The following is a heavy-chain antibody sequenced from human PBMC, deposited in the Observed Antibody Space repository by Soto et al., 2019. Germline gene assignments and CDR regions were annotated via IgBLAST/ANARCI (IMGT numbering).Heavy chain of an antibody. CDR1: GGSISSGDYY. CDR2: IYYSGST. V-gene: IGHV4-30-4*01. D-gene: IGHD3-3*01. CDR3: ARVYRKLRFLEWFGNWFDP. J-gene: IGHJ5*02. Sequence: PSETLSLTCTVSGGSISSGDYYWSWIRQPPGKGLEWIGYIYYSGSTYYNPSLKSRVTISVDTSKNQFSLKLSSVTAADTAVYYCARVYRKLRFLEWFGNWFDPWGQGTLVTVSS.